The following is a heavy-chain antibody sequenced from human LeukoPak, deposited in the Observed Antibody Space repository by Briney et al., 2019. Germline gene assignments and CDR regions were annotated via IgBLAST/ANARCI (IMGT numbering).Heavy chain of an antibody. Sequence: SETLSLTCTVSGGSTTSGDYYWGWIRQPPGKGLDWIGDIYFSGTTYYNPSLKSRVTISIDMSSNQFSLTLNSVTAADTAVYYCARRPRGTPFDIWGQGTMVTVSS. CDR3: ARRPRGTPFDI. V-gene: IGHV4-39*01. CDR2: IYFSGTT. D-gene: IGHD1-1*01. J-gene: IGHJ3*02. CDR1: GGSTTSGDYY.